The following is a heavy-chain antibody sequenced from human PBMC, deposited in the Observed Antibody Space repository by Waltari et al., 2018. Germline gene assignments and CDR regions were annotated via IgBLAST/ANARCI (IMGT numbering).Heavy chain of an antibody. Sequence: QVQLLQSGAEVKKPGASVKLSCKASGYTFTSNFIHWVRQAPGQGREWMGVSTPSTGDSIYAQRFQGRVNMTSDTSTSTIYMEVRSLTSQDTATYYCARSATGGTYFDYWGQGTLVTVSS. CDR2: STPSTGDS. V-gene: IGHV1-46*01. CDR1: GYTFTSNF. D-gene: IGHD3-16*01. J-gene: IGHJ4*02. CDR3: ARSATGGTYFDY.